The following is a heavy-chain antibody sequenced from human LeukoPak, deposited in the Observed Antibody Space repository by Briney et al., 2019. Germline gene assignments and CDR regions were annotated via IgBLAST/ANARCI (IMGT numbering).Heavy chain of an antibody. D-gene: IGHD6-6*01. J-gene: IGHJ4*02. CDR2: IRDKANKYTT. CDR3: IRYITSSDKNDC. Sequence: GGSLRLSCAASGFNFSASALPWVRQASGKGLEWVGRIRDKANKYTTAYAPSVKGRFTISRDDSRNTAYLQMDSLKAEDSALYYCIRYITSSDKNDCWGQGTLVTVSS. V-gene: IGHV3-73*01. CDR1: GFNFSASA.